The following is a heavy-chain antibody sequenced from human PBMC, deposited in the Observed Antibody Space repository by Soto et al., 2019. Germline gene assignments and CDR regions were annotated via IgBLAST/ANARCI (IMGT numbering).Heavy chain of an antibody. J-gene: IGHJ2*01. Sequence: EVQLVESGGGLVQPGGSLRLSCAASGFTFSSYLMHWVRQAPGKGLVWVSRINSDGSSTSYADSVKGRFTISRDNAKNTLYLQMNSLRVEDTAVDYCARGGRLNCYFDLWGRGTLVTVSS. CDR1: GFTFSSYL. CDR2: INSDGSST. V-gene: IGHV3-74*01. D-gene: IGHD1-26*01. CDR3: ARGGRLNCYFDL.